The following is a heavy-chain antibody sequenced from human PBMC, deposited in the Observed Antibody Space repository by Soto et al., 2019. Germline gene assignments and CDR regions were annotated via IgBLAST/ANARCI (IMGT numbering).Heavy chain of an antibody. Sequence: PSETLPLTCAVSGGSISSGGYSWSWIRQPPGKGLEWIGYIYHSGSTYYNPSLKSRVTISVDTSKNQFSLKLSSVTAADTAVYYCARSSPVVTAPWGQGTLVTVSS. CDR1: GGSISSGGYS. V-gene: IGHV4-30-2*01. D-gene: IGHD2-21*02. CDR3: ARSSPVVTAP. CDR2: IYHSGST. J-gene: IGHJ5*02.